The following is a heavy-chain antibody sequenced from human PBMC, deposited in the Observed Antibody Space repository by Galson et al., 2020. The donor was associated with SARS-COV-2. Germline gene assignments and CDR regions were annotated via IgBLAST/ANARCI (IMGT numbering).Heavy chain of an antibody. CDR3: ARDLEVAGGMDV. CDR2: IYSGGST. Sequence: GGSLRLSCAASGFTVSSNYMSWVRQAPGKGLEWVSVIYSGGSTYYADSMKGRFTISRDNSKNTLYLQMNSLRAEDTAVYYCARDLEVAGGMDVWGQGTTVTVSS. V-gene: IGHV3-53*01. J-gene: IGHJ6*02. CDR1: GFTVSSNY. D-gene: IGHD2-15*01.